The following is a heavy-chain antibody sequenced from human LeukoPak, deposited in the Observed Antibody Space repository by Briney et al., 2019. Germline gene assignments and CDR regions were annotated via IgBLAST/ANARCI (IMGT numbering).Heavy chain of an antibody. V-gene: IGHV4-31*03. J-gene: IGHJ3*02. D-gene: IGHD2-15*01. CDR2: IYYSGST. Sequence: SQTLSLTCTVSGGSISSGGYYWSWIRQHPGTGLEWIGYIYYSGSTYYNPSLKSRITISVDTSKNQFSLKLSSVTAADTAVYFCARRRVEVASTDGASGAFDIWGQGTMVTVSS. CDR3: ARRRVEVASTDGASGAFDI. CDR1: GGSISSGGYY.